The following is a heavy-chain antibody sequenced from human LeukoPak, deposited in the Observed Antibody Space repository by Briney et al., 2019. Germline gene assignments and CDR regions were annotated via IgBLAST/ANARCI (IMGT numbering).Heavy chain of an antibody. J-gene: IGHJ5*02. V-gene: IGHV3-23*01. D-gene: IGHD6-13*01. CDR3: AKDLYSSSWYGWFDP. Sequence: AGVSLRRSCAASGFTFSSYAMSRVRQAPGKGLEWVSAISGSGGSTYYADSVKGRFTISRDNSKNTLYLQMNSLRAEDTAVYYCAKDLYSSSWYGWFDPWGQGTLVTVSS. CDR2: ISGSGGST. CDR1: GFTFSSYA.